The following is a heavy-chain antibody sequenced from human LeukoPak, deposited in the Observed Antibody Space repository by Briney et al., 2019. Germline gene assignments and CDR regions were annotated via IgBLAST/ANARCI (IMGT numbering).Heavy chain of an antibody. Sequence: PGGSLRLSCAASGFTFSSYGMHWVRQAPGKGLEWVAVISYDGSNKYYADSVKGRFTISRDNSKNTLYLQMNSLRAEDTAVYYCAKDLFYSSSYPGDYWGQGTLVTVSS. D-gene: IGHD6-13*01. CDR3: AKDLFYSSSYPGDY. CDR2: ISYDGSNK. V-gene: IGHV3-30*18. J-gene: IGHJ4*02. CDR1: GFTFSSYG.